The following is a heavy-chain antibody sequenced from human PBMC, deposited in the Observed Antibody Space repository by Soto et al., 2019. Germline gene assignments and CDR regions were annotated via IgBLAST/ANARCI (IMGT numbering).Heavy chain of an antibody. J-gene: IGHJ6*03. CDR1: GFTFSNAW. Sequence: GGSLRLSCAASGFTFSNAWMSWVRQAPGKGLEWVGRIKSKTDGGTTDYAAPVKGRFTISRDDSKNTLYLQMNSLKTEDTAVYYCTTERWGSGYYYMDVWGKGTTVTVSS. V-gene: IGHV3-15*01. CDR3: TTERWGSGYYYMDV. D-gene: IGHD2-8*02. CDR2: IKSKTDGGTT.